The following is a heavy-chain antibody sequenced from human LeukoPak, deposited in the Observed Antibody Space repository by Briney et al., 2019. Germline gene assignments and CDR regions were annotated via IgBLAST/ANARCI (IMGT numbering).Heavy chain of an antibody. V-gene: IGHV1-18*01. CDR2: ISAYNGNT. CDR1: GCTFTSYG. D-gene: IGHD3-9*01. CDR3: ARGDYDILTGYTYNWFDP. J-gene: IGHJ5*02. Sequence: ASVKVSCKASGCTFTSYGISWVRQAPGQGLEWMGWISAYNGNTNYAQKLQGRVTMTTDTSTSTAYMELRSLRSDDTAVYYCARGDYDILTGYTYNWFDPWGQGTLVTVSS.